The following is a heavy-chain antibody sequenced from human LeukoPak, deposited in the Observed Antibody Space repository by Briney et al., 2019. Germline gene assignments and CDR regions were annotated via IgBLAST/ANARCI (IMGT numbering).Heavy chain of an antibody. J-gene: IGHJ4*02. CDR1: GYTLSSYD. CDR3: ARVHFEFWSCYLSDY. D-gene: IGHD3-3*01. V-gene: IGHV1-8*02. Sequence: ASVNLSCTASGYTLSSYDNNWMRQGNPPGHERKGWRKSNSGNTGYAQKFQGRVTMTRNTSLSTAYIELGSLRSEDTAVYFCARVHFEFWSCYLSDYWGQGTLGTVSS. CDR2: RKSNSGNT.